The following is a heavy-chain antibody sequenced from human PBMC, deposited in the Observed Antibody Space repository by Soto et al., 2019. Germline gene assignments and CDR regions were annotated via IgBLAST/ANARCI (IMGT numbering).Heavy chain of an antibody. Sequence: SETLSLTCTVSGGAIISGGYCCSCIRQHPWKGLEWIGYIYYSGSTYYNPSLKSRVTISVDTSKNQFSLKLSSVTAADTAVYYCAREVLMESFNWFDPWGQGTLVT. CDR1: GGAIISGGYC. CDR3: AREVLMESFNWFDP. V-gene: IGHV4-31*03. CDR2: IYYSGST. D-gene: IGHD3-3*01. J-gene: IGHJ5*02.